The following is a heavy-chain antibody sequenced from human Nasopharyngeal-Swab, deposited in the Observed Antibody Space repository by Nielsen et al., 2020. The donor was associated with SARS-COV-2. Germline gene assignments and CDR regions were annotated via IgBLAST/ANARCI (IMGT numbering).Heavy chain of an antibody. D-gene: IGHD1-26*01. CDR3: ARGWAGHYFDY. V-gene: IGHV4-31*03. CDR1: GASITSGGYY. CDR2: IYYSGNT. J-gene: IGHJ4*02. Sequence: SETQSLTCTVSGASITSGGYYWSWIRHLPGRGLEWIGYIYYSGNTFYNPSLKSRVTMSVDTSENQFSLNLNSVTAADTAVYYCARGWAGHYFDYWGQGTLVTVSS.